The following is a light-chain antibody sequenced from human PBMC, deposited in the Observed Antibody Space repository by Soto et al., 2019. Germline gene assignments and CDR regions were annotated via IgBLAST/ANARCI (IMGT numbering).Light chain of an antibody. V-gene: IGKV3-20*01. CDR1: QSVDSSY. CDR3: QQYDSSPRT. J-gene: IGKJ1*01. CDR2: GVS. Sequence: EIVLTQSPGTLSLSPGERATLSCRASQSVDSSYLAWYQQRPGQAPRLLIYGVSSRATGIPDRFSGSGSETDFTLTISSLEPEDFAVYYCQQYDSSPRTFGQGTKVEIK.